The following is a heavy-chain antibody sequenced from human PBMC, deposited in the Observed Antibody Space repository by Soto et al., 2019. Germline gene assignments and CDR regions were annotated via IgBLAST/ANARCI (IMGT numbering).Heavy chain of an antibody. CDR3: ARDRCNSDDCYYWLDP. J-gene: IGHJ5*02. CDR1: GGSITSYA. CDR2: IISMFGTT. Sequence: ASVKVSCKASGGSITSYAVSWVRQAPGQGLEWMGGIISMFGTTHYAQKFQGRVTITADESTNTVYMELFRLRSDDTAIYYCARDRCNSDDCYYWLDPWGQGTLVTVSS. D-gene: IGHD2-21*02. V-gene: IGHV1-69*13.